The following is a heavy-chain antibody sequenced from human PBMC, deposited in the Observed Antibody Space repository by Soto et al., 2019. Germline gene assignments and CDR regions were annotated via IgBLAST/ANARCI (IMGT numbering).Heavy chain of an antibody. V-gene: IGHV4-31*03. Sequence: PSETLSLTCTVSGGSISSGGYYWSWIRQHPGKGLEWIGYIYYSGSTYYNPSLKSRVTISVDTSKNQFSLKLSSVTAADTAVYYCARGHGSGMIDKGWFDPWGQGTLVTVSS. CDR3: ARGHGSGMIDKGWFDP. D-gene: IGHD6-19*01. CDR2: IYYSGST. J-gene: IGHJ5*02. CDR1: GGSISSGGYY.